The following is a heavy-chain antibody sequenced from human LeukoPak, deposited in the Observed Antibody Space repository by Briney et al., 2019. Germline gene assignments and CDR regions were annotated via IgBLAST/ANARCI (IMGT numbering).Heavy chain of an antibody. CDR1: GYSFTSYW. J-gene: IGHJ4*02. V-gene: IGHV5-51*01. D-gene: IGHD3-10*01. Sequence: GESLKISCKASGYSFTSYWIGWVRQMPGKGLEWMGIIYPGDSDSRYSPSFQGQVTISADKSISTAYLQWSSLKASDSAMYCCARQAYYYGSESYYTPIDYWGQGTLVTVSS. CDR3: ARQAYYYGSESYYTPIDY. CDR2: IYPGDSDS.